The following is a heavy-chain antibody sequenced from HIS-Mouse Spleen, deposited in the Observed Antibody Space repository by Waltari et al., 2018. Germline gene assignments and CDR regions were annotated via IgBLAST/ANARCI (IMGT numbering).Heavy chain of an antibody. CDR1: GFSLSNARMG. CDR3: ERIIHVLAARAHEDAFDI. Sequence: QVTLKESGPVLVKPTETLTLTCTVSGFSLSNARMGVSWIRQPPGKALEWIAHIFSNDEKSYRTSLKSRLTNSKATSKSQVVLTMTNMDPVDTATYYCERIIHVLAARAHEDAFDIWGQGTMVTVSS. CDR2: IFSNDEK. J-gene: IGHJ3*02. V-gene: IGHV2-26*01. D-gene: IGHD6-6*01.